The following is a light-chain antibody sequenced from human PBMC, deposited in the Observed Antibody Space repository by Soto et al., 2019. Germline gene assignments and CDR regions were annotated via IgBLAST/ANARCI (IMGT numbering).Light chain of an antibody. J-gene: IGKJ1*01. CDR3: QQYGSSSXT. CDR2: GAS. V-gene: IGKV3-20*01. Sequence: EIVLTQSPGTLSLSPGERATLSCRASQSVSSSYLAWYQQKPGQAPRLLIYGASSRATGIPDRFSGSGSGTDFTLTISRLEPEDFAVYYCQQYGSSSXTFXQGXKVAIK. CDR1: QSVSSSY.